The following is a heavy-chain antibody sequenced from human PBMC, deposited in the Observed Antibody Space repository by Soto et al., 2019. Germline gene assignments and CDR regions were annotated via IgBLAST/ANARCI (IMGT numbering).Heavy chain of an antibody. Sequence: QVQLVQSGAEVKKPGSSVKVSCKASGGTFSSYAISWVRQAPGQGLEWMGGIIPIFGTANHARKFKGRVTIPPDEPPSTAYMELRSLSSYDTAVYYCACTYVSLSYYYLFDYWGQGTLVTVSS. D-gene: IGHD3-10*01. J-gene: IGHJ4*02. CDR2: IIPIFGTA. CDR1: GGTFSSYA. CDR3: ACTYVSLSYYYLFDY. V-gene: IGHV1-69*05.